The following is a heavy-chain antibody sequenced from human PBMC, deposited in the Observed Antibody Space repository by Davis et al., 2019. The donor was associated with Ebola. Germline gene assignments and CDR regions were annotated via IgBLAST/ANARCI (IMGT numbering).Heavy chain of an antibody. CDR2: INPNSGGT. Sequence: SVPVSRLPSLYTFTGHYMHCVRQAPGQGLEWKGRINPNSGGTNYAQKFQGRVTMTRDTSISTAYMELSRLRSDDTAVYYCARAQFPTTSDHWGQGTLVTVSS. CDR3: ARAQFPTTSDH. V-gene: IGHV1-2*06. CDR1: LYTFTGHY. J-gene: IGHJ4*02. D-gene: IGHD1-1*01.